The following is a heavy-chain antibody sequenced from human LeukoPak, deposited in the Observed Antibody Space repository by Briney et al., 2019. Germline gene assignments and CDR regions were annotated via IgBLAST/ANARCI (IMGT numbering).Heavy chain of an antibody. Sequence: SETLSLTCTVSGGSISNYYWSWIRQPPGRGLEWIGYIYYSGTTNYNPSLKSRVTISVDTSKNQFSLKLNSVTAADTAVYYCARGVYIAAAQYGYWGQGTLVTVSS. CDR2: IYYSGTT. CDR1: GGSISNYY. J-gene: IGHJ4*02. V-gene: IGHV4-59*01. CDR3: ARGVYIAAAQYGY. D-gene: IGHD6-13*01.